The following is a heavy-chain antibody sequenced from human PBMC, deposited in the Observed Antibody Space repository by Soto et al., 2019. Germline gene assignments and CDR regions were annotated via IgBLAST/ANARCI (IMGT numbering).Heavy chain of an antibody. Sequence: PSQTLSLTCAISGDSVSSNSAAWNWIWQSPSRGLEWLGRTYYRSKWYNDYAVSVKSRITINPDTSKNQFSLQLNSVTTEDTAVYYCARVNWNLWYYCMDVWCQVTTVTSSS. V-gene: IGHV6-1*01. CDR2: TYYRSKWYN. J-gene: IGHJ6*02. CDR1: GDSVSSNSAA. D-gene: IGHD1-7*01. CDR3: ARVNWNLWYYCMDV.